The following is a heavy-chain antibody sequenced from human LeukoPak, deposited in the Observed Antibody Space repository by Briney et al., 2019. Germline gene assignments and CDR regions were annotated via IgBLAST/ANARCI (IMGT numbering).Heavy chain of an antibody. Sequence: GPLQISCLGPGTPFTNDWTGWGREMPGKGREWMGTIYPGDTNTNYRPPFQGQVTISADKSIHTAYLQWSSLEASATAMYCWARQGFDPYYFDAWGQGTLVTVSS. CDR1: GTPFTNDW. D-gene: IGHD3-9*01. V-gene: IGHV5-51*01. CDR2: IYPGDTNT. CDR3: ARQGFDPYYFDA. J-gene: IGHJ4*02.